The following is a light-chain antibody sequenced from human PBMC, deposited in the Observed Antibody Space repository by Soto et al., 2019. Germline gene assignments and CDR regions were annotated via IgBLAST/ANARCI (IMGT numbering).Light chain of an antibody. CDR2: SNY. Sequence: QSALTQPASVSGTPGQRVTISCSGSSSNIESNTVTWYQQLPGTAPKLVIYSNYDRPSGVPDRFSGSTSGTSASLVIRGLQSEDEADYYCAAWDDILNGYVFGGGTKVTVL. CDR3: AAWDDILNGYV. CDR1: SSNIESNT. V-gene: IGLV1-44*01. J-gene: IGLJ1*01.